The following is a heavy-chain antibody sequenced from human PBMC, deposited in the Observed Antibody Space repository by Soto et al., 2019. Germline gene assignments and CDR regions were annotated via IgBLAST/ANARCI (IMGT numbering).Heavy chain of an antibody. CDR2: IYPIESDA. V-gene: IGHV5-51*01. CDR1: GYSFTIYW. J-gene: IGHJ5*02. D-gene: IGHD2-15*01. CDR3: VRHGRSGGSSFSGWVDP. Sequence: GESLMISCTGSGYSFTIYWISWVRQMPGKGLEFMGIIYPIESDARYSPSFQGQVVISADKLINTAYLQWSSLRASDTAIYYCVRHGRSGGSSFSGWVDPWGQGTLVTIAA.